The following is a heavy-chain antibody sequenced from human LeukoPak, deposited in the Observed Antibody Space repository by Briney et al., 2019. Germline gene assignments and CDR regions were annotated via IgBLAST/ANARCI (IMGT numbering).Heavy chain of an antibody. D-gene: IGHD3-10*01. Sequence: GASVKVSCKASGYAFIGYHIQWVRQAPGQGLEWMGWIDPSGGGTNYAQKFQGWVTMTRDTSINTAYMELSRLRSNDTAVYYCARALSVSMIRGIIIPYNFDHWGQGTLVTVSS. CDR2: IDPSGGGT. CDR1: GYAFIGYH. J-gene: IGHJ4*02. V-gene: IGHV1-2*04. CDR3: ARALSVSMIRGIIIPYNFDH.